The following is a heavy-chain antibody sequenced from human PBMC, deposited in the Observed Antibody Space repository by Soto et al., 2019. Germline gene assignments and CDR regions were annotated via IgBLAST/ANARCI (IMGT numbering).Heavy chain of an antibody. CDR3: ARDQDTSSSRGWMDF. CDR2: INPNSGGS. CDR1: GYTFTGYY. D-gene: IGHD6-6*01. V-gene: IGHV1-2*02. Sequence: ASVKVSCKASGYTFTGYYMHWVRQAPGQGLEWMGWINPNSGGSNYAQKFQGRVTMTRDTSISTAYMELSSLRSDDTAVYFCARDQDTSSSRGWMDFWGPGTTVTVSS. J-gene: IGHJ6*02.